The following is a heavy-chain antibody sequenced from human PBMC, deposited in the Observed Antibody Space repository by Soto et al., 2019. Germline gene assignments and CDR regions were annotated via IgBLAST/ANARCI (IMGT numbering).Heavy chain of an antibody. D-gene: IGHD1-1*01. CDR2: IYSSGST. Sequence: QVQLQESGPGLVKPSQTLSLTCTVSYDSITSGDYYWSWIRQPPGKGLEWLGYIYSSGSTYYNPSLKSRVTISVDTSKNQFSLKLSSVTAADTAVYYCARDRIGRPLDYWGQGTLVTVSS. V-gene: IGHV4-30-4*01. CDR3: ARDRIGRPLDY. J-gene: IGHJ4*02. CDR1: YDSITSGDYY.